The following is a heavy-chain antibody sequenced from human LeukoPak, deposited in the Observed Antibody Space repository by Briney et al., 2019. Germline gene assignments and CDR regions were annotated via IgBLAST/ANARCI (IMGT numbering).Heavy chain of an antibody. J-gene: IGHJ4*02. CDR2: IYYSGST. V-gene: IGHV4-59*01. Sequence: PSETLSLTCTVSGGSISSYYWSWIRQPPGKGLEWIGHIYYSGSTNYHPSLKSRVTISVDTSKNQFSLKLSSVTAADTAVYYCAAAYMVRGVIVWGQGTLVTVSS. D-gene: IGHD3-10*01. CDR3: AAAYMVRGVIV. CDR1: GGSISSYY.